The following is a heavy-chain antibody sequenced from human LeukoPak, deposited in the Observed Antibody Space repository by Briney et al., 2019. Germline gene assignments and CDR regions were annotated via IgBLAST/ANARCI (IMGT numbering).Heavy chain of an antibody. J-gene: IGHJ4*02. V-gene: IGHV1-8*01. Sequence: GASVKVSCKASGYTFTSFDINWVRQATGQGLEWLGWMTPNSGQTGYAQKFQGRVTLTRDTSTSTAYMELSSLTSEDTAVYYCARELGFADYWGQGTLVTVSS. CDR1: GYTFTSFD. CDR2: MTPNSGQT. CDR3: ARELGFADY. D-gene: IGHD1-26*01.